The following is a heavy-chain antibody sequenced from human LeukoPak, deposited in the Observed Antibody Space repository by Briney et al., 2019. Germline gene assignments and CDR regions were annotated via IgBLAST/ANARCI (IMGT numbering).Heavy chain of an antibody. D-gene: IGHD2-21*02. CDR2: IYYSGST. CDR3: ARYACGGDCYFGWYFDL. CDR1: GGSISSSSYY. J-gene: IGHJ2*01. Sequence: SETLSLTCTVSGGSISSSSYYWGWIRQPPGKGLEWIGSIYYSGSTYYNPSLKSRVTISVDTSKNQFSLKLRSVTAADTAVYYCARYACGGDCYFGWYFDLWGRGTLVTVSS. V-gene: IGHV4-39*07.